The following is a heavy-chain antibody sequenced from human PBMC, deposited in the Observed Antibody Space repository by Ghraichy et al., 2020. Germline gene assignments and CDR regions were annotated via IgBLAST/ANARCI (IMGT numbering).Heavy chain of an antibody. Sequence: GESLNISCTGSGYRFTNYGIGWVRQLPGKGLEWMWIIYPGDSDTSYSPSFQGQLTISADKSISTPYLQWSSLKASDTAMYYCARRAGTTWGNFHYYGMDVGGQGTTVTVSS. CDR2: IYPGDSDT. CDR3: ARRAGTTWGNFHYYGMDV. V-gene: IGHV5-51*01. CDR1: GYRFTNYG. D-gene: IGHD1-7*01. J-gene: IGHJ6*01.